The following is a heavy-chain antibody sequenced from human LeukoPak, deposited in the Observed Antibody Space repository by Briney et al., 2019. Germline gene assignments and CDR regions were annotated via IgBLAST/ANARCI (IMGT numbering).Heavy chain of an antibody. CDR1: GFTFSRYW. D-gene: IGHD5-12*01. V-gene: IGHV3-48*03. J-gene: IGHJ4*02. Sequence: GGSLRLSCVASGFTFSRYWMSWVRQAPGKGLEWVSYISSSGSTIYYADSVKGRFTISRDNAKNSLYLQMNSLRAEDTAVYYCARGDIVATDLDYWGQGTLVTVSS. CDR2: ISSSGSTI. CDR3: ARGDIVATDLDY.